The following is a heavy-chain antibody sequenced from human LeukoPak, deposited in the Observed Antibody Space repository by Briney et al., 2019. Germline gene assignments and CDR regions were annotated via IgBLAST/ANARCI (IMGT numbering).Heavy chain of an antibody. J-gene: IGHJ4*02. D-gene: IGHD6-13*01. CDR1: GFTFSSYW. CDR3: TKDRRLYSSSWSFDY. CDR2: IKEDESEK. V-gene: IGHV3-7*03. Sequence: GGSLRLSCAVSGFTFSSYWMSWVRQAPGNGPEWVANIKEDESEKNYVDSVKGRFTISRDSAKNSLYLQMNSLRAEDTAVYYCTKDRRLYSSSWSFDYWGQGTLVTVSS.